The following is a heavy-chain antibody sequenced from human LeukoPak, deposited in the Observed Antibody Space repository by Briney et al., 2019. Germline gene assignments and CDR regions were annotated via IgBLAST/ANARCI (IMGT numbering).Heavy chain of an antibody. J-gene: IGHJ5*02. Sequence: ASVKVSCKASGYTFTGYYMHWVRQAPGQGLEWMGWINPNSGGTNYAQKFQGRVTMTSDTSITTAYMELSRLRSDDTAVYYCARDPFALGIVIVPSWGQGTLVTVSS. CDR3: ARDPFALGIVIVPS. CDR2: INPNSGGT. V-gene: IGHV1-2*02. CDR1: GYTFTGYY. D-gene: IGHD2/OR15-2a*01.